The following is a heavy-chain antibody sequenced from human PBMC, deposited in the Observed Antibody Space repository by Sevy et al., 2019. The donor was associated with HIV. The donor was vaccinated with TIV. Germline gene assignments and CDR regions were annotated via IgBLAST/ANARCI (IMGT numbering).Heavy chain of an antibody. Sequence: GGSLRLSCEVSGLSVTNNGMHWVRQAPGKGLEWVSTIVASGGSTYSADSVKGRFTISRDNSKNTLYLQLNSLRAEDTAVYYCAKDYSGATDAVDIWGQGTMVTVSS. J-gene: IGHJ3*02. V-gene: IGHV3-23*01. CDR1: GLSVTNNG. CDR3: AKDYSGATDAVDI. CDR2: IVASGGST. D-gene: IGHD1-26*01.